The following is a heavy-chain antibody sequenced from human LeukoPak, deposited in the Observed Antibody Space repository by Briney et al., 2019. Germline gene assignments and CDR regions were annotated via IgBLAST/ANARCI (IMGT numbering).Heavy chain of an antibody. CDR3: ARQTGSGLFILP. D-gene: IGHD3/OR15-3a*01. CDR2: IYCSGNT. CDR1: GGSISSSSYY. J-gene: IGHJ4*02. Sequence: PSETLSLTCTVSGGSISSSSYYWGWIRQPPGKGLEWIGSIYCSGNTYYNASLKSQVSISIDTSKNQFSLRLTSVTAADTAVYYCARQTGSGLFILPGGQGTLVTVSS. V-gene: IGHV4-39*01.